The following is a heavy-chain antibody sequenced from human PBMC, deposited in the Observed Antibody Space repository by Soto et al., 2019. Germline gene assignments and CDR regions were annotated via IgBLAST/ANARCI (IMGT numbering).Heavy chain of an antibody. Sequence: KESGPTLVKPTQTLTLTCTFSGFSLSTSGVGVGWIRQPPGKALEWLALIYWDDDKRYSPSLKSRLTITKDTSKNQVVLTMTNMDPVDTATYYCAHRGGYCSGGSCYSENWFDPWGQGTLVTVSS. D-gene: IGHD2-15*01. CDR3: AHRGGYCSGGSCYSENWFDP. J-gene: IGHJ5*02. V-gene: IGHV2-5*02. CDR1: GFSLSTSGVG. CDR2: IYWDDDK.